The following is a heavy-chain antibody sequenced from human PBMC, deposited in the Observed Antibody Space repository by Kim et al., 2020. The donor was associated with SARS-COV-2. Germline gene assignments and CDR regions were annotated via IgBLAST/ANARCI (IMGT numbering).Heavy chain of an antibody. CDR3: ARSGWWFQLYFDH. J-gene: IGHJ4*02. D-gene: IGHD2-15*01. Sequence: SETLSLTCTVSGGSVSSSRYYWGWIRQSPGKGLEWIGSITYDGKTSYNPSLKSRLTVSVDPSMTQFSLNLTSLTAADTAVYYCARSGWWFQLYFDHWGQGTMVAVSS. V-gene: IGHV4-39*01. CDR1: GGSVSSSRYY. CDR2: ITYDGKT.